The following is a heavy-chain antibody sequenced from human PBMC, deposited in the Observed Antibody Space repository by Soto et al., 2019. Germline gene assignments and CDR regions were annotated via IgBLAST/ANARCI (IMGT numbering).Heavy chain of an antibody. CDR1: GFTFSSYD. D-gene: IGHD3-9*01. CDR3: ARAVYDILTGYYDAFDI. J-gene: IGHJ3*02. Sequence: GGSLRLSCAASGFTFSSYDMHWVRQATGKGLEWVSAIGTAGDTYYPGSVKGRFTISRENAKNSLYLKMNSLRAGDTAVYYCARAVYDILTGYYDAFDIWGQGTMVTVSS. CDR2: IGTAGDT. V-gene: IGHV3-13*01.